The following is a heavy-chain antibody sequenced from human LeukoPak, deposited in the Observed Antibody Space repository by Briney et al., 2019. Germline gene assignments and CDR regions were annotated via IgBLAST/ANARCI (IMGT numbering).Heavy chain of an antibody. V-gene: IGHV3-23*01. CDR3: AKGYYSSGWYVY. CDR2: ISGSGGST. CDR1: GFTFSDYY. Sequence: GGSLRLSCAASGFTFSDYYMSWIRQAPGKGLEWVSAISGSGGSTYYADSVKGRFTISRDNSKNTLYLQMNSLRAEDTAVYYCAKGYYSSGWYVYWGQGTLVTVSS. D-gene: IGHD6-19*01. J-gene: IGHJ4*02.